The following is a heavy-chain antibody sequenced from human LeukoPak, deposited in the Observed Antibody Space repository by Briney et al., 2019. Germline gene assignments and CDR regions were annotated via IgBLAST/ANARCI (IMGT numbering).Heavy chain of an antibody. CDR3: AKEGTYYYGSGSYQYYFDY. Sequence: GGSLRLSCAASGFTFSSYAMSWVRQAPGKGLEWVSAISGTGGSTYYADSVRGRFIISRDNPENTMSLQMNSLRAEDTAVYYCAKEGTYYYGSGSYQYYFDYWGQGTLVTVSS. CDR2: ISGTGGST. V-gene: IGHV3-23*01. J-gene: IGHJ4*02. D-gene: IGHD3-10*01. CDR1: GFTFSSYA.